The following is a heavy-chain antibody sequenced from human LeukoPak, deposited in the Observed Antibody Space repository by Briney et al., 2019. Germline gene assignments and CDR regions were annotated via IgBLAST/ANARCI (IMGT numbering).Heavy chain of an antibody. CDR3: ASAGGYGIQPNNWFDP. D-gene: IGHD4-17*01. V-gene: IGHV1-69*04. Sequence: SVKVSCKASGGTFSSYAISWVRQAPGQGLEWMGRIIPIFGIANYAQKFQGRVTITADKSTSTAYMELSSLRSEDTAVYYCASAGGYGIQPNNWFDPWGQGTLVTVSS. J-gene: IGHJ5*02. CDR1: GGTFSSYA. CDR2: IIPIFGIA.